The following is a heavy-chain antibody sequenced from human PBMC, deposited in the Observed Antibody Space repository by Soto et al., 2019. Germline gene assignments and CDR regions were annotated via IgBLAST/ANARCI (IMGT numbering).Heavy chain of an antibody. CDR1: GFTFSNAW. D-gene: IGHD2-15*01. CDR2: IKSKTDGGRT. CDR3: RLQPTGYYYCMDV. J-gene: IGHJ6*02. Sequence: EVQLVESGGGLVKPGGSLRLSCAAAGFTFSNAWMSWVRQAPGKGLEWVGRIKSKTDGGRTDYAAPVKGRSTISRDDSKNTLYLQMNSLKTEDTAVYDCRLQPTGYYYCMDVWGQGTPVTVSS. V-gene: IGHV3-15*01.